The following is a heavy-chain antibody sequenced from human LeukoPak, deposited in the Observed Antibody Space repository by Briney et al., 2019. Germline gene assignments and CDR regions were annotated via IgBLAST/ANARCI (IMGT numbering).Heavy chain of an antibody. D-gene: IGHD2-2*01. CDR2: LNPSSDYT. Sequence: ASVKVSCKTSGYTFSNYFMHWIRQAPGQGPEWMGILNPSSDYTEYAEKFQGRVAMTKDTSTSTIYMELNRLTFEDTAVYFCARYCSSTSCPHGAFDIWGQGTMVTVSS. V-gene: IGHV1-46*01. CDR3: ARYCSSTSCPHGAFDI. CDR1: GYTFSNYF. J-gene: IGHJ3*02.